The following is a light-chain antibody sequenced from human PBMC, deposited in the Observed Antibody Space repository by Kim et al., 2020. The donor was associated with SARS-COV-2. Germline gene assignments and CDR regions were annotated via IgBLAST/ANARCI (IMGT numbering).Light chain of an antibody. CDR3: QQYNDWPT. V-gene: IGKV3-15*01. CDR2: GAS. CDR1: QNIVNR. J-gene: IGKJ1*01. Sequence: SVSPGERAPLSCRASQNIVNRLAWYQQRPGQAPRLLIHGASTRATDIPARFTGSGSGTEFTLTISSLQSEDFAVYYCQQYNDWPTFGLGTKVDIK.